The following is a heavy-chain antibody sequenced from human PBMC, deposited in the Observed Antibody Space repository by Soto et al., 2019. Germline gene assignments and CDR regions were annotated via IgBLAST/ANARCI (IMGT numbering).Heavy chain of an antibody. V-gene: IGHV5-51*01. Sequence: GASLKISCKGAGYNFGGYWIGWVRQLPGKGLEWMGIVHPGASDTRYSPSVQGQGTISADESTSTTDLQRRRLKASDSATYYGARGGFIGTPPDYWGQGTQVTVSS. CDR1: GYNFGGYW. CDR3: ARGGFIGTPPDY. J-gene: IGHJ4*02. CDR2: VHPGASDT. D-gene: IGHD2-15*01.